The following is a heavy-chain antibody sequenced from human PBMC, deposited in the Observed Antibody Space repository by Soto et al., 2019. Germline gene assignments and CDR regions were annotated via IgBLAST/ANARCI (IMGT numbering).Heavy chain of an antibody. CDR3: AKGLLAIVGTTLPRDAFNI. CDR1: GASVNTYS. CDR2: IYTSAST. J-gene: IGHJ3*02. D-gene: IGHD1-26*01. Sequence: QVQLQESGPGLVKPSETLSLTCTVSGASVNTYSWSWIRQPAGKGLEWIGRIYTSASTNYSPSLKGRLTLSVDTSKNHVSLKLTSVTAADTAIYYCAKGLLAIVGTTLPRDAFNIWGQGTMGTVSS. V-gene: IGHV4-4*07.